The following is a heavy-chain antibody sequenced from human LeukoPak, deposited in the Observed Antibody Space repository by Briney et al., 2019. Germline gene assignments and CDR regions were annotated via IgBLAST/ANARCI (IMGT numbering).Heavy chain of an antibody. CDR1: GYTLTELS. V-gene: IGHV1-69*13. D-gene: IGHD3-3*01. J-gene: IGHJ4*02. CDR3: ARHSPYDGFDY. CDR2: IIPIFGTA. Sequence: GASVKVSCKVSGYTLTELSMHWVRQAPGQGLEWMGGIIPIFGTANYAQKFQGRVTITADESTSTAYMELSSLRSEDTAVYYCARHSPYDGFDYWGQGTLVTVSS.